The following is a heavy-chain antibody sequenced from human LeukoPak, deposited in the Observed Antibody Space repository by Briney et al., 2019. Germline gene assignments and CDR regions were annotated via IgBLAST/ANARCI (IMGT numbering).Heavy chain of an antibody. CDR3: VRDGSSGGSCYHCDY. CDR2: IWYDGTNK. Sequence: GSLRLSCAASGFTFNNYGMHWVRQAPGKGLEWVALIWYDGTNKYYGDSVKGRFTISRDNSKNTLYLQMNSLRAEDTAVYYCVRDGSSGGSCYHCDYWGQGTLVTVSS. CDR1: GFTFNNYG. J-gene: IGHJ4*02. V-gene: IGHV3-33*01. D-gene: IGHD2-15*01.